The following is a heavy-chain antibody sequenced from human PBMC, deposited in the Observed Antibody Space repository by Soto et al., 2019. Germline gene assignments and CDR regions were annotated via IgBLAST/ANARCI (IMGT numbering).Heavy chain of an antibody. V-gene: IGHV3-9*01. J-gene: IGHJ4*02. CDR2: ISWNSGHI. Sequence: GGSLRLSCAASGFTFDDYAMHWVRQAPGKGLEWVSGISWNSGHIGYADSVRGRFTISRDNAKNSLFLQMNSLRTEATALYYCARDMHSSTLYYFDNWGQGTLVTVSS. CDR3: ARDMHSSTLYYFDN. CDR1: GFTFDDYA. D-gene: IGHD6-13*01.